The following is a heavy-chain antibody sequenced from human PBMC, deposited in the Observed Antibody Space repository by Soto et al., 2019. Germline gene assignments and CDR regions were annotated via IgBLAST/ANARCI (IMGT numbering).Heavy chain of an antibody. D-gene: IGHD3-10*01. CDR2: IIPIFGTA. Sequence: QVQLVQSVAEVKKPGSSVKVSCKASGGTFSSYAISWVRQAPGQGLEWMGGIIPIFGTANYAQKFQGRVTITADETTSTAYMALSSLRSEDTAVYYGARAWGVRGVIITNWFDPWGQGTLVTFSS. J-gene: IGHJ5*02. CDR3: ARAWGVRGVIITNWFDP. V-gene: IGHV1-69*01. CDR1: GGTFSSYA.